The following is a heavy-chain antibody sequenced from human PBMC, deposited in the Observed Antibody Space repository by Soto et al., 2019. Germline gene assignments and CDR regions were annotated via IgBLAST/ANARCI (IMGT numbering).Heavy chain of an antibody. CDR1: GGTFSSYA. V-gene: IGHV1-69*01. CDR2: IIPIFGTA. Sequence: QVQLVQSGAEVKKPGSSVKVSCKASGGTFSSYAISWVRQAPGQGLEWMGGIIPIFGTANYAQKFQGRVTITADESTSTAYMELSSLRSEDTAVYYCARGREVYSSSYYYYYYGMDVWGQGTTVTVSS. CDR3: ARGREVYSSSYYYYYYGMDV. D-gene: IGHD6-6*01. J-gene: IGHJ6*02.